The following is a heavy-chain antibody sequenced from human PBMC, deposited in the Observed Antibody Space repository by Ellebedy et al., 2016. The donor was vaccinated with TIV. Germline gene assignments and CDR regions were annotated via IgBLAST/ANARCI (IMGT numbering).Heavy chain of an antibody. CDR3: ARDSKYSSRGGWFDP. V-gene: IGHV4-59*01. Sequence: MPSETLSLTCTVSGDSISTYFWSWIRQPPGKRLEWIGYIYSSGNTNYHPSLKSRVTISIDTSKNQFSLKLSSVTAADTAVYYCARDSKYSSRGGWFDPWGQGTLVTVSS. J-gene: IGHJ5*02. CDR1: GDSISTYF. CDR2: IYSSGNT. D-gene: IGHD6-13*01.